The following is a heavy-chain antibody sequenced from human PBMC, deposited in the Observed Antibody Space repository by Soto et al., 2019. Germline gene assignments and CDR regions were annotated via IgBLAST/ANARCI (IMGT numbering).Heavy chain of an antibody. V-gene: IGHV1-3*05. CDR3: ARGTPVWFDP. J-gene: IGHJ5*02. CDR2: INAGNGNT. D-gene: IGHD3-10*01. CDR1: GYTFSDYA. Sequence: QVQLVQSGAEEKKPGASVKVSCKASGYTFSDYAIHWVRQAPGQRPEWMGWINAGNGNTKYSQKFQGRVTITRDTSASTAYMELSSLLSEDTAVYYCARGTPVWFDPWGQGTLLTVSS.